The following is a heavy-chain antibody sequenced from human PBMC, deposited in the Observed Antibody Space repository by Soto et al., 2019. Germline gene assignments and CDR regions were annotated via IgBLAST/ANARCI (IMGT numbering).Heavy chain of an antibody. V-gene: IGHV6-1*01. CDR3: AGTTSHQWYYMDV. CDR1: GDSVSSNSAA. D-gene: IGHD1-7*01. CDR2: TYYRSRWYN. J-gene: IGHJ6*03. Sequence: SQTLSVTCAISGDSVSSNSAAWNWIRLSPSRSLEWLARTYYRSRWYNDYAVSVRSRITVNPDTSKNQFSLQLTSVTPEDTAVYYCAGTTSHQWYYMDVWGKGTTVTVSS.